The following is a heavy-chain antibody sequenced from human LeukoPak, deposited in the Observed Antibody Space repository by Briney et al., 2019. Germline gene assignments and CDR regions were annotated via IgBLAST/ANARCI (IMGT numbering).Heavy chain of an antibody. V-gene: IGHV3-30*18. CDR1: GFTFRNYG. CDR2: ISYDGSNK. CDR3: AKYCSSTSCYLGPT. J-gene: IGHJ5*02. Sequence: GGSLRLSCAASGFTFRNYGMHWVRQAPGKGLEWVAVISYDGSNKYYADSVKGRFTISRDNSKNTLYLQMNSLRAEDTAVYYCAKYCSSTSCYLGPTWGQGTLVTVSS. D-gene: IGHD2-2*01.